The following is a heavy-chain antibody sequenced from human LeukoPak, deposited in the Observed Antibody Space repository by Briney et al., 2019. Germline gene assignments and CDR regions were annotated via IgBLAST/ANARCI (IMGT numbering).Heavy chain of an antibody. CDR3: VKGQILMDC. J-gene: IGHJ4*02. CDR1: GFTFSSNG. CDR2: ISGGGTIT. D-gene: IGHD3-9*01. V-gene: IGHV3-23*01. Sequence: GGSLRLSCAASGFTFSSNGMSWVRQAPGKGLEWVSSISGGGTITYADSVKGRFTISRDNSKNMLYLQMSGLRAEDTAVYSCVKGQILMDCWGQGALVTASS.